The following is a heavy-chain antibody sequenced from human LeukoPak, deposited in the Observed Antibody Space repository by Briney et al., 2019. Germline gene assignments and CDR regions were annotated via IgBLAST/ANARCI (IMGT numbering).Heavy chain of an antibody. CDR3: AKDLGRYRNNHCDC. V-gene: IGHV3-23*01. J-gene: IGHJ4*02. CDR1: GFTFNRYA. D-gene: IGHD1-26*01. Sequence: GGSLRLSCAASGFTFNRYAMSWVRQAPEKGLEWVATISGSGGGTYYADSVKGRFTISRDDSKNTLYLQMNSLRAEDTAVYYCAKDLGRYRNNHCDCWGRGTLVTVSS. CDR2: ISGSGGGT.